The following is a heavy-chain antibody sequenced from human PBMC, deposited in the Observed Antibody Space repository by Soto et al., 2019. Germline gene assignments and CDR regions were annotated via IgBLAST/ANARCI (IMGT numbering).Heavy chain of an antibody. CDR2: ISSSSSYI. V-gene: IGHV3-21*01. CDR1: GFTFSSYS. D-gene: IGHD5-18*01. J-gene: IGHJ4*02. Sequence: PGGSLRLSCAASGFTFSSYSMNWVRQAPGKGLEWVSSISSSSSYIYYADSVKGRFTISRDNAKNSLYLQMNSLRAEDTAVYYCARGLGYSYGYIGPQPDYWGQGTLVTVSS. CDR3: ARGLGYSYGYIGPQPDY.